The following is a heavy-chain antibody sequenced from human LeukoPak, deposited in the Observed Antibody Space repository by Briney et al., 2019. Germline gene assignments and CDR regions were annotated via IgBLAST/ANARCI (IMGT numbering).Heavy chain of an antibody. CDR2: INTNTGNP. V-gene: IGHV7-4-1*02. D-gene: IGHD3-22*01. CDR3: AREPGGYYLDYYYYYMDV. J-gene: IGHJ6*03. CDR1: GYTFTSYD. Sequence: EASVKVSCKASGYTFTSYDINWVRQATGQGLEWMGWINTNTGNPTYAQGFTGRFVFSLDTSVSTAYLQISSLKAEDTAVYYCAREPGGYYLDYYYYYMDVWGKGTTVTVSS.